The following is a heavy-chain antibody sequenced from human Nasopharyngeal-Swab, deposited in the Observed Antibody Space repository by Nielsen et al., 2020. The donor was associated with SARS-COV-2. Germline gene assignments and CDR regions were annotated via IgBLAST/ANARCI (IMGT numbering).Heavy chain of an antibody. J-gene: IGHJ4*02. CDR3: ALPTWALRSFDLLLHF. V-gene: IGHV3-23*01. Sequence: GGSLRLSCAASGFASSNYAMSWVRQAQGKGLEWVSTVTSSGSSTYYADSVKGRFTISRDNSKNTLYLQMGSLRAEDTAVYYCALPTWALRSFDLLLHFWGQGTVVTVSS. CDR2: VTSSGSST. CDR1: GFASSNYA. D-gene: IGHD3-9*01.